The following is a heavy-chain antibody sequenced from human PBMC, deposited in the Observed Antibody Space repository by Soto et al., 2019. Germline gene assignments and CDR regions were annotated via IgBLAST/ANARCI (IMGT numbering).Heavy chain of an antibody. D-gene: IGHD6-13*01. Sequence: GGSLRLSCAASGFTFSSYAMSWVRQAPGKGLEWVSAISGSGGSTYYADSVKGRFTISRDNSKNTLYLQMNSLRAEDTAVYYCARGPTAAAGLNWFDPWGQGTLVTVSS. CDR1: GFTFSSYA. CDR2: ISGSGGST. V-gene: IGHV3-23*01. J-gene: IGHJ5*02. CDR3: ARGPTAAAGLNWFDP.